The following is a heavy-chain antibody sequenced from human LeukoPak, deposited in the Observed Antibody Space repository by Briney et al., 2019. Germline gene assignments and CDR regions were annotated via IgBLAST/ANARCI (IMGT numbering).Heavy chain of an antibody. D-gene: IGHD1-1*01. CDR3: AKDKRGTWESVVQLERQGYFDY. Sequence: GGSLRLSCAASGFTFSSYAMSWVRQAPGKGLEWVSAISGSGGSTYYADSVKGRFTISRDNSKNTLYLQMNSLRAEDTAVYYCAKDKRGTWESVVQLERQGYFDYWGQGTLVTVSS. J-gene: IGHJ4*02. CDR1: GFTFSSYA. V-gene: IGHV3-23*01. CDR2: ISGSGGST.